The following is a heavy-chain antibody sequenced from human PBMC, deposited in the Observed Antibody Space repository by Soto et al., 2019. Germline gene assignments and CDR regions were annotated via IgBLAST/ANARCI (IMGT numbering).Heavy chain of an antibody. CDR1: GFTFSSYG. Sequence: QVQLVESGGGVVQPGRSLRLSCAASGFTFSSYGMHWVRQAPGKGLEWVAVISYDGSNKYYADSVKGRFTISRDNSKNTLYLQMNSLRAEXTAVYYCAKDRGYSSGWYYFDYWGQGTLVTVSS. J-gene: IGHJ4*02. D-gene: IGHD6-19*01. V-gene: IGHV3-30*18. CDR2: ISYDGSNK. CDR3: AKDRGYSSGWYYFDY.